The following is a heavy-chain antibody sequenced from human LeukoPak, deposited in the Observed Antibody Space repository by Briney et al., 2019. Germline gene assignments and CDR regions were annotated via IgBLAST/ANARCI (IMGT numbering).Heavy chain of an antibody. CDR1: GFTLSSYS. J-gene: IGHJ5*01. Sequence: GGSLRLSCAASGFTLSSYSMSWVRQAPGKGLEWVSSISSSSSYIYYADSVKGRFTISRDNAKNSLYLQMNSLRAEDTAVYYCAREKLLAYNWFDPWGKGTTVTVSS. D-gene: IGHD2-15*01. CDR3: AREKLLAYNWFDP. V-gene: IGHV3-21*01. CDR2: ISSSSSYI.